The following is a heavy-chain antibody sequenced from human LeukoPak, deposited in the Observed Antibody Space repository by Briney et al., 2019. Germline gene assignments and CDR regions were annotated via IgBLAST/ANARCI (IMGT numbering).Heavy chain of an antibody. V-gene: IGHV1-2*04. Sequence: ASVKVSRKASGYTFTGYYMHWVRQAPGQGLEWMGWINPNSGGTNYAQKFQGWVTMTRDTSISTAYMELSRLRSDDTAVYYCARGGGDYHIGYFDYWGQGTLVTVSS. CDR3: ARGGGDYHIGYFDY. CDR1: GYTFTGYY. D-gene: IGHD4-17*01. J-gene: IGHJ4*02. CDR2: INPNSGGT.